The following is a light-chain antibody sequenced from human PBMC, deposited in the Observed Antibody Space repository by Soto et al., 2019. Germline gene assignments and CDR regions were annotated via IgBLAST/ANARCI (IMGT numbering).Light chain of an antibody. CDR2: DVF. J-gene: IGKJ5*01. V-gene: IGKV3-20*01. Sequence: IVLTQSPDTLSLSPEESATLSCRASQSVSARLAWYKHKPGQPPRLLISDVFNRASGVAERFSGSGSETDFTLIIRRLEPEDSALYYCQHYQGGHPIAFGQGTRLEIK. CDR3: QHYQGGHPIA. CDR1: QSVSAR.